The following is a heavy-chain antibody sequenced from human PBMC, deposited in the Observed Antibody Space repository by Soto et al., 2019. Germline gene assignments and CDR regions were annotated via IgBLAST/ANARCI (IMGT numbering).Heavy chain of an antibody. D-gene: IGHD1-1*01. V-gene: IGHV3-48*02. J-gene: IGHJ4*02. CDR1: GFTFSSYS. CDR3: ARVGPDDLDY. CDR2: ISSSSSTI. Sequence: EVQLVESGGGLVQPGGSLRLSCAASGFTFSSYSMNWVRQAPGKGLEWVSYISSSSSTIYYADSVKGRFTISRDNAKNSRDLQMNTLRDEDTAVYYCARVGPDDLDYWGQGTLVTVSS.